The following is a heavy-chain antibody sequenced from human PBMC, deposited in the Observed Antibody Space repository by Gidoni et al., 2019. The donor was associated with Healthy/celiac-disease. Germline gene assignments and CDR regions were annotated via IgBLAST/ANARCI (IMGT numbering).Heavy chain of an antibody. Sequence: QVQLVESGGGVVQPGRSLRLSCAASGSPFSSYGMHWVRQAPGKGLEWVAVIWYDGSNKYYADSVKGRFTISRDNSKNTLYLQMNSLRAEDTAVYYCAKSGYGSGSYKPRFFDYWGQGTLVTVSS. D-gene: IGHD3-10*01. CDR1: GSPFSSYG. CDR2: IWYDGSNK. V-gene: IGHV3-33*06. CDR3: AKSGYGSGSYKPRFFDY. J-gene: IGHJ4*02.